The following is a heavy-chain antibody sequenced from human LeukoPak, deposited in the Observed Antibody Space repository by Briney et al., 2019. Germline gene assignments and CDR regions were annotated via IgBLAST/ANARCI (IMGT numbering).Heavy chain of an antibody. J-gene: IGHJ3*01. D-gene: IGHD3-16*01. CDR3: AKVRLLGALDDAFDV. V-gene: IGHV3-30*02. Sequence: TGGSLRLSCAASGFGFSSYAMHWVRQAPGKGLEWVAFIRHDGSHHYHGDSVKGRFTISRDNSKNTLFLEMTGLRPEDTAVYYCAKVRLLGALDDAFDVWGQGTMVTV. CDR2: IRHDGSHH. CDR1: GFGFSSYA.